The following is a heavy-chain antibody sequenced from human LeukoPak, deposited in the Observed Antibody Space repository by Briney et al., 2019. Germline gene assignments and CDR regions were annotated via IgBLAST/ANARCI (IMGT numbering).Heavy chain of an antibody. CDR1: GFTFSSYG. CDR2: IRYDGSNK. D-gene: IGHD6-13*01. Sequence: PGGSLRLSCAASGFTFSSYGMHWVRQAPGKGLEWVAFIRYDGSNKYYADSVKGRFTISRDNSKNTLYLQMNNLRAEDTAVYYCAKDILAAGLFFDYWGQGALVTVSS. CDR3: AKDILAAGLFFDY. J-gene: IGHJ4*02. V-gene: IGHV3-30*02.